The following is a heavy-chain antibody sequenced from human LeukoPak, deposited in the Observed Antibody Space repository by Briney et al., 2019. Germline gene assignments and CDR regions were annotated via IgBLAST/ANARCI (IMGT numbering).Heavy chain of an antibody. J-gene: IGHJ5*01. CDR3: AKATAGVEATTGFDS. D-gene: IGHD1-26*01. CDR1: GGAISNSY. CDR2: IYISGSP. V-gene: IGHV4-4*07. Sequence: PSETLSLTCTVSGGAISNSYWNWIRQAADKGLEWIGRIYISGSPKYNPSLKSRVTMSLDTSMNRISLKLSSVTAADTAVYYCAKATAGVEATTGFDSWGHGTRVTVAS.